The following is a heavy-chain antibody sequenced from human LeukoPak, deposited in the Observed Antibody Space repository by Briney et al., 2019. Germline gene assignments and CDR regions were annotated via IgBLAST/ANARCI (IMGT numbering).Heavy chain of an antibody. CDR3: AIDSMDQAMLMAVY. Sequence: ASVKVSCKASGYTFTTYGIRWVRQAPGQGLEWMGWISGYNGNTNYAQKFQGRVTMTTDTSTTTAYMELRSLGPDDTAVYYCAIDSMDQAMLMAVYWGQGSLVTVSS. CDR2: ISGYNGNT. J-gene: IGHJ4*02. D-gene: IGHD5-18*01. CDR1: GYTFTTYG. V-gene: IGHV1-18*01.